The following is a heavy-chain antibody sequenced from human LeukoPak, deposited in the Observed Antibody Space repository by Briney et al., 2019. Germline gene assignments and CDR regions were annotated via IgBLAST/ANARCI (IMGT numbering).Heavy chain of an antibody. J-gene: IGHJ4*02. CDR1: GGSISSSSYY. CDR2: IYYSGST. D-gene: IGHD3-10*01. CDR3: ARDPGYYFDY. V-gene: IGHV4-39*02. Sequence: SETLSLTCTVSGGSISSSSYYWGWIRQPPGKGLEWIGSIYYSGSTYYNPPLKSRVTISVDTSKNQFSLKLSSVTAADTAVYYCARDPGYYFDYWGQGTLVTVSS.